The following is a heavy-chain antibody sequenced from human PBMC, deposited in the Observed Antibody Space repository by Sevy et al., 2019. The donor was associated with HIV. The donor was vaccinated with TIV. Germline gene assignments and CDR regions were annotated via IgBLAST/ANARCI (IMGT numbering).Heavy chain of an antibody. CDR2: IYPGDSDI. Sequence: GESLKITCKGSGYRFTSYWIGCVRQMPGKGLEWMGIIYPGDSDIRYSPSFQGQVTISADKSINTAYLQWSSLKASDTAMYFCARRGYDSSGYPQYYFDYWGQGTLVTVSS. J-gene: IGHJ4*02. CDR3: ARRGYDSSGYPQYYFDY. V-gene: IGHV5-51*01. D-gene: IGHD3-22*01. CDR1: GYRFTSYW.